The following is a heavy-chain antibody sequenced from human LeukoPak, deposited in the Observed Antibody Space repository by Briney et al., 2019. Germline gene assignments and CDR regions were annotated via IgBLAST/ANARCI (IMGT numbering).Heavy chain of an antibody. CDR3: ARVSVGDYVDAFDI. J-gene: IGHJ3*02. Sequence: SETLSLTCAVYGGSFSGYYWSWIRQPPGKGLEWIGEINHSGSTNYNPSLKSRVTISVDTSKNQFSLKLSSVTAADTAVYYRARVSVGDYVDAFDIWGQGTMVTVSS. CDR1: GGSFSGYY. V-gene: IGHV4-34*01. CDR2: INHSGST. D-gene: IGHD4-17*01.